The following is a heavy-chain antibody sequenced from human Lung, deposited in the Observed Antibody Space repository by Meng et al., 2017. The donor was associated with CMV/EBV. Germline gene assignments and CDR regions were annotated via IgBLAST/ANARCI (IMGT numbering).Heavy chain of an antibody. V-gene: IGHV4-34*01. J-gene: IGHJ5*01. CDR3: ARLTGTVYVHWFDS. D-gene: IGHD1-7*01. CDR2: IGGTGRN. CDR1: GGSFSGSY. Sequence: SCAVYGGSFSGSYWHWIRQPPGMGLEWIGEIGGTGRNKYSPSLNSRVTILLDTTKKQFSLELSSVTDEDTAVYYCARLTGTVYVHWFDSWGQGTLVTVSS.